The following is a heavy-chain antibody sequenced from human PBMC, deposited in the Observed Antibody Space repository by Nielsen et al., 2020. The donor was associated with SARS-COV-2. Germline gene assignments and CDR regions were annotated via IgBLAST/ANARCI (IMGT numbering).Heavy chain of an antibody. J-gene: IGHJ4*02. CDR2: ISSSSSYI. D-gene: IGHD1-1*01. CDR3: ARGASHDSGGLFDY. Sequence: WIRQPPGKGLEWVSYISSSSSYIYYADSVKGRFTISRDNAKNSLYLQMNSLRAEDTAVYYCARGASHDSGGLFDYWGQGTLVTVSS. V-gene: IGHV3-21*05.